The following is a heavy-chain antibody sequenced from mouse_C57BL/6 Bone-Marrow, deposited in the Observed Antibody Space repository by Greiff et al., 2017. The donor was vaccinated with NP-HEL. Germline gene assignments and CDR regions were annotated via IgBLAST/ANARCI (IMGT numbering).Heavy chain of an antibody. V-gene: IGHV1-82*01. CDR3: ATPHDGYYPAWVAY. D-gene: IGHD2-3*01. CDR1: GYAFSSSW. CDR2: IYPGDGDP. Sequence: VKLQESGPELVKPGASVKISCKASGYAFSSSWMNWVKQRPGKGLEWIGRIYPGDGDPNYNGKFKGKATLTADKSYSTAYMQLSSLTSEDSAVYFCATPHDGYYPAWVAYWCQGTLVTVSA. J-gene: IGHJ3*01.